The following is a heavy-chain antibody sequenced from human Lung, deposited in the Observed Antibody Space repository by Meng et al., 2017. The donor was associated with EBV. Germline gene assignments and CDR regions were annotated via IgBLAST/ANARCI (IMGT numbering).Heavy chain of an antibody. CDR1: GRSFSSSY. D-gene: IGHD6-13*01. CDR3: ARATVVVPSGIYWFDP. Sequence: QVQLQQWGAGLLKPSGTLSLTCGVSGRSFSSSYWSWIRQPPGKGLEWIGQINYSGITNYNPSLKSRVTISVDTSKNQFSLKLSSVTAADTAVYFCARATVVVPSGIYWFDPWGQGTLVSVSS. J-gene: IGHJ5*02. CDR2: INYSGIT. V-gene: IGHV4-34*01.